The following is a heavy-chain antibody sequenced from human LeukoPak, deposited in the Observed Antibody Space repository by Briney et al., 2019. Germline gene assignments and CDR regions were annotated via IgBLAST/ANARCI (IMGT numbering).Heavy chain of an antibody. CDR1: GFTFSTSW. CDR2: INVDGSRT. Sequence: GGSLRLSCIASGFTFSTSWMNWVRQPPGKGLVWVSRINVDGSRTVYADSVKGRFTISSDNAKNALYLQMNSLRAEDTAVYYCRHGNSSGDYWGQGTLVTVSS. J-gene: IGHJ4*02. CDR3: RHGNSSGDY. V-gene: IGHV3-74*01. D-gene: IGHD6-6*01.